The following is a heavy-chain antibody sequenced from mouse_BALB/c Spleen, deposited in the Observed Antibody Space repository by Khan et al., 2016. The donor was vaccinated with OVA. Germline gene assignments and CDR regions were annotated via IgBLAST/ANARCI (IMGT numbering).Heavy chain of an antibody. V-gene: IGHV1S135*01. Sequence: VQLQQPGPELVKPGASVKVSCKASGYSFTDYNMFWVKQSHGKSLEWIGYIDPYNGGTSYNQKVKGKATLTVDKSSSTAVMHLSSLTAEDSAVFYCARTDYYGSSYYFYYWGQCPPLTVSS. D-gene: IGHD1-1*01. CDR3: ARTDYYGSSYYFYY. CDR2: IDPYNGGT. CDR1: GYSFTDYN. J-gene: IGHJ2*01.